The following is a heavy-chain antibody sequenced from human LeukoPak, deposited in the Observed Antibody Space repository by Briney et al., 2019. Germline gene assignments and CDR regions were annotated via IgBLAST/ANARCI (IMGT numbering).Heavy chain of an antibody. D-gene: IGHD3-10*01. CDR2: ISAYNGNT. CDR3: ARHYFYDSGSYPDY. V-gene: IGHV1-18*01. Sequence: GASVKVSCKASGYIFTSYGISWVRQAPGQGLEWMGWISAYNGNTNYAQKLQDRVTMTTDTSTSTAYMELRSLRSDDTAVYYCARHYFYDSGSYPDYWGQGTLVTVSS. CDR1: GYIFTSYG. J-gene: IGHJ4*02.